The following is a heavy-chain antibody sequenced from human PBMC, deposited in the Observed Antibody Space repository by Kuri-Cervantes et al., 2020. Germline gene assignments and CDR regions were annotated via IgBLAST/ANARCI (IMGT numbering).Heavy chain of an antibody. CDR3: ARESAWVTGYYYPYYYYGMDV. D-gene: IGHD3-22*01. CDR2: ISSSGSTI. Sequence: GGSLRLSCAASGFTFSDYYMSWIRQAPGKGLEWVSYISSSGSTIYYADSVKGRFTISRGNAKNSLYLQMNSLRAEDTAVYYCARESAWVTGYYYPYYYYGMDVWGQGTTVTVSS. V-gene: IGHV3-11*01. CDR1: GFTFSDYY. J-gene: IGHJ6*02.